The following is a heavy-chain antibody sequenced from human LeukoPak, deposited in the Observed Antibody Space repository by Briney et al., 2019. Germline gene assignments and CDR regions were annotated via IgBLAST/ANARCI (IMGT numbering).Heavy chain of an antibody. J-gene: IGHJ3*02. CDR1: GFTFSSYG. Sequence: GGSLRLSCAASGFTFSSYGMHWVRQAPGKGLEWVAFIRYDGSNKYYADSVKGRFTISRDNSKNTLYLQMNSLRAEDTAVYYCAKEELVVVPAAMWDLETFDIWGQGTMVTVSS. CDR3: AKEELVVVPAAMWDLETFDI. D-gene: IGHD2-2*01. V-gene: IGHV3-30*02. CDR2: IRYDGSNK.